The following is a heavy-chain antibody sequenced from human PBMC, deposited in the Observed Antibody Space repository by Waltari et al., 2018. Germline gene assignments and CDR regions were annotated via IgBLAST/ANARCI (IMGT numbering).Heavy chain of an antibody. CDR1: GASISGCAYP. J-gene: IGHJ4*02. D-gene: IGHD3-10*01. Sequence: QLQLQESGSGLLKPSQTLSLTCAISGASISGCAYPWSWIRQPPGRGLEWIGYIHHSGNTFYNPSLKSRVTISIDRSKNQFSLILNSVTAADTAVFFCARISATGSFFDYWGQGILVTVSS. CDR3: ARISATGSFFDY. V-gene: IGHV4-30-2*01. CDR2: IHHSGNT.